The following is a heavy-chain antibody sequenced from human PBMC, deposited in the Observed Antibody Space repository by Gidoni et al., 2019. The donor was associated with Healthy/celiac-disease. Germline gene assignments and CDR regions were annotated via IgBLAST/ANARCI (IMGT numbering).Heavy chain of an antibody. CDR3: ARSPSYVGTYYYYYGMDV. Sequence: EVQLVESGGGLVQPGGSLRLSCAASGFTFSSYWMSWVRQAPGKGLEWVANIKQDGSEKYYVDSVKGRFTISRDNAKNSLYLQMNSLRAEDTAVYYCARSPSYVGTYYYYYGMDVWGQGTTVTVSS. CDR2: IKQDGSEK. J-gene: IGHJ6*02. CDR1: GFTFSSYW. V-gene: IGHV3-7*01. D-gene: IGHD1-26*01.